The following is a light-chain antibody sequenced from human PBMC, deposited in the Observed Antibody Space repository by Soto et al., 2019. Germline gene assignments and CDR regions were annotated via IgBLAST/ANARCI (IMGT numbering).Light chain of an antibody. Sequence: QSALTQPASVSGSPGQSITISCTGTSSDVGAYNYVSWYQQHPGKAPKLMIYDVSNRPSGVSSRFSGSKSGNTASLTFPGLQAEDEADYYCSSYTTSSIYVFGTGTKLTVL. CDR3: SSYTTSSIYV. V-gene: IGLV2-14*01. CDR2: DVS. CDR1: SSDVGAYNY. J-gene: IGLJ1*01.